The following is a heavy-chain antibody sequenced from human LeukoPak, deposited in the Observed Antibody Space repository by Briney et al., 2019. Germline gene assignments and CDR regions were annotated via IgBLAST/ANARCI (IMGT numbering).Heavy chain of an antibody. D-gene: IGHD5-18*01. CDR1: GGSISSGGYS. V-gene: IGHV4-30-2*01. J-gene: IGHJ4*02. CDR2: IYHSGST. Sequence: SETLSLTCAVSGGSISSGGYSWSWIRQPPGKGLEWIGYIYHSGSTYYNPSLKSRVTISVDTSKNQFSLKLSSVTAADTAVYYCARGGLRDTAMVARHDYWGQGTLVTVSS. CDR3: ARGGLRDTAMVARHDY.